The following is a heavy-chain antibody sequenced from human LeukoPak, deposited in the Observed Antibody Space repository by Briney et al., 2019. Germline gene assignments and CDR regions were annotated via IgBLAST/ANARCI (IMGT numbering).Heavy chain of an antibody. V-gene: IGHV3-7*01. CDR2: INQDGSEK. CDR1: GFIFSSYW. J-gene: IGHJ4*02. CDR3: ARGDLPGGY. D-gene: IGHD3-10*01. Sequence: GGSLRLSCAASGFIFSSYWMSWVRQAPGKGLEWVANINQDGSEKYYVDSVKGRFTISRDNAKNSLYLQMNSLRAEDTAVYYCARGDLPGGYWGQGTLVTVSS.